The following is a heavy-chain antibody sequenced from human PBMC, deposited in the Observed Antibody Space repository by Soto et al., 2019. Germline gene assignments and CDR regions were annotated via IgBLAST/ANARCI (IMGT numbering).Heavy chain of an antibody. CDR2: ISAYNGNT. J-gene: IGHJ3*02. D-gene: IGHD2-8*01. CDR3: AREMLTVGAFDI. V-gene: IGHV1-18*01. CDR1: GYTFTSYG. Sequence: QVQLVQSGAEVKKPGASVKGSCKASGYTFTSYGISWVRQATGQGLEWMGWISAYNGNTNYAQKLQGGVIMTTETSTSTAYMALRSLRSDETAVYYCAREMLTVGAFDIWGQGTMVTVSS.